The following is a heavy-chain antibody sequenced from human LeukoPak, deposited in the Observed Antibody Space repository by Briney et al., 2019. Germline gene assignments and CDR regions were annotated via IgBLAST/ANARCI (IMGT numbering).Heavy chain of an antibody. CDR3: ARVNDYYDSSGYYPFDY. D-gene: IGHD3-22*01. J-gene: IGHJ4*02. V-gene: IGHV4-39*07. Sequence: SETLSLTCAVSGAAVSGSNYYWGWIRQPPGKGLEWIGTIYYSGSTYYNPSLKSRVAISVETSKNQFSLKLSSVTAADTAVYYCARVNDYYDSSGYYPFDYWGQGTLVTVSS. CDR2: IYYSGST. CDR1: GAAVSGSNYY.